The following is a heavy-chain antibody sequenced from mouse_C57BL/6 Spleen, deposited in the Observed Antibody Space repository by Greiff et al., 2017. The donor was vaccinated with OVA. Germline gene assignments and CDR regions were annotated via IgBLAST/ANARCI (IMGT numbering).Heavy chain of an antibody. V-gene: IGHV1-62-2*01. CDR3: ARHEEALYYYGSSGDYYAMDY. CDR1: GYTFTEYT. J-gene: IGHJ4*01. D-gene: IGHD1-1*01. Sequence: QVQLQQSGAELVKPGASVKLSCKASGYTFTEYTIHWVKQRSGQGLEWIGWFYPGSGSIKYNEKFKDKATLTADKSSSTVYMELSRLTSEDSAVYFCARHEEALYYYGSSGDYYAMDYWGQGTSVTVSS. CDR2: FYPGSGSI.